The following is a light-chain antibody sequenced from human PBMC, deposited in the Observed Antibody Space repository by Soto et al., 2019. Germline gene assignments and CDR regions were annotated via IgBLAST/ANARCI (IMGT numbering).Light chain of an antibody. CDR2: GAS. CDR1: QSVSSSY. CDR3: QQYGSSGRYT. J-gene: IGKJ2*01. Sequence: EIVLTQSPGTLSLSPGERATLSCRASQSVSSSYLAWYQQKPGQAPRLLIYGASSKATGIPDRFSGSGSGTDFTLTISRLEPEDFAVYYGQQYGSSGRYTFGQGTQLEIK. V-gene: IGKV3-20*01.